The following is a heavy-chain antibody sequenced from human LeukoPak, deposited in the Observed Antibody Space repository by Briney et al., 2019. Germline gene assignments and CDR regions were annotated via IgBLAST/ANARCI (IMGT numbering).Heavy chain of an antibody. J-gene: IGHJ4*02. CDR3: ARHTTTVTPLFDY. Sequence: GESLKISCKGSGYSFTSYWISWVRQMPGKGLEWMGRIDPSDSYTNYSPSFQGHVTISADKSISTAYLRWSSLKASDTAMYYCARHTTTVTPLFDYWGQGTLVTVSS. CDR1: GYSFTSYW. D-gene: IGHD4-17*01. V-gene: IGHV5-10-1*01. CDR2: IDPSDSYT.